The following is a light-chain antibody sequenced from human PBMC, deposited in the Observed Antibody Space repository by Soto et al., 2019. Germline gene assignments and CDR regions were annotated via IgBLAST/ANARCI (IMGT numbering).Light chain of an antibody. CDR2: DAS. CDR1: QGVSSY. V-gene: IGKV3-11*01. CDR3: QQYNNWLTWT. Sequence: VLSHSVRTLSLSPRERATLSCRASQGVSSYLARYQQKPGQAPRLLIYDASTRATGIPARFSGSGSGTDFTLTISSLEPEDFAVYYCQQYNNWLTWTSAQGTKADI. J-gene: IGKJ1*01.